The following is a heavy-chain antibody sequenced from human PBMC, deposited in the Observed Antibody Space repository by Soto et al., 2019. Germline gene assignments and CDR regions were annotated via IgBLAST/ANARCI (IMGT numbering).Heavy chain of an antibody. Sequence: PRWSLRLSCSASVFTFSSYAMSWIRQAPGKGLEWVSAISGSGGSTYYADSVKGRFTISRDNSKNTLYLQMNSLRAEDTAVYYCAKDEERRAAAGTDYWGQGTLVTVSS. D-gene: IGHD6-13*01. CDR2: ISGSGGST. CDR3: AKDEERRAAAGTDY. J-gene: IGHJ4*02. CDR1: VFTFSSYA. V-gene: IGHV3-23*01.